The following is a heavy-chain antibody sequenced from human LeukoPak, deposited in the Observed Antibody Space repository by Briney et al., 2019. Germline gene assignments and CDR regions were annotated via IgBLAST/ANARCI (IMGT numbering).Heavy chain of an antibody. CDR2: INAGNGNT. CDR1: GYTFTSYA. J-gene: IGHJ4*02. V-gene: IGHV1-3*01. D-gene: IGHD6-13*01. CDR3: AREVAGTGGFDY. Sequence: ASVKVSCKASGYTFTSYAMHWVRQAPRQRLEWMGWINAGNGNTKYSQKFQGRVTITRDTSASTAYMELSSLRSEDTAVYYCAREVAGTGGFDYWGQGITVTVSS.